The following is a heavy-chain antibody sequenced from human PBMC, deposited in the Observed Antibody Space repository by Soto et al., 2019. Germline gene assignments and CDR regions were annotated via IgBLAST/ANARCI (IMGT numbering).Heavy chain of an antibody. CDR1: GGSISSGDYY. V-gene: IGHV4-30-4*01. Sequence: QVQLQESGPGLVKPSQTLSLTCTVSGGSISSGDYYWSWIRQPPGKGLEWIGYIYYSGSTYYNPSLKSRVTISVVTSKNQFSLKLSSVTAADTAVYYCARVTWGFWSGSPFDYWGQGTLVTVSS. CDR2: IYYSGST. J-gene: IGHJ4*02. CDR3: ARVTWGFWSGSPFDY. D-gene: IGHD3-3*01.